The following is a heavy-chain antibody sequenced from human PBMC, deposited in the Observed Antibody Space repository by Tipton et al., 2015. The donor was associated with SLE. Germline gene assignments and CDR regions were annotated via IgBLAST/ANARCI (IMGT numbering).Heavy chain of an antibody. D-gene: IGHD1-26*01. CDR1: GGSISNYY. CDR2: IFYSTT. V-gene: IGHV4-59*01. J-gene: IGHJ4*02. CDR3: AKDAIEGAIAAFDF. Sequence: TLSLTCTVSGGSISNYYWSWIRQPPGKGPEWIGYIFYSTTNYNPSLKSRVSISVDTSKNQFSLKLSSVTTADTAVYYCAKDAIEGAIAAFDFWGQGTLVTVSS.